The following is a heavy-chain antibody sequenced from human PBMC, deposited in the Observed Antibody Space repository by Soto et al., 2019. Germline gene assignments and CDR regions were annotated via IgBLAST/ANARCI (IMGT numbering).Heavy chain of an antibody. D-gene: IGHD3-22*01. J-gene: IGHJ4*02. V-gene: IGHV1-18*01. Sequence: QVQLVQSGAEVKKPGASVKVSCKASGYTFTSYGISWVRQAPGQGVEWMGWISAYNGNTTYAQKLQGTVTMTTDTSTSTAYMALTSLRSADPAVYYFAIGNGLTGGYWGPGTLVTVSS. CDR1: GYTFTSYG. CDR3: AIGNGLTGGY. CDR2: ISAYNGNT.